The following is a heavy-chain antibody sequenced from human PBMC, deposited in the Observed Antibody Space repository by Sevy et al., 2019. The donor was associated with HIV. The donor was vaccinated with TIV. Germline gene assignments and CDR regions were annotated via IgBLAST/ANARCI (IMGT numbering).Heavy chain of an antibody. J-gene: IGHJ4*02. D-gene: IGHD5-18*01. CDR3: IRGRLLGYTAMVPDY. CDR2: MRSKPFAGTT. Sequence: GGSLRLSCTTSGFTLGDYAMNWVRQAPGKGLEWVDFMRSKPFAGTTEYAASVKGRFTISTDDSEASAHLQMNSLRTEDTGVYYCIRGRLLGYTAMVPDYWGQGTLVTVSS. V-gene: IGHV3-49*04. CDR1: GFTLGDYA.